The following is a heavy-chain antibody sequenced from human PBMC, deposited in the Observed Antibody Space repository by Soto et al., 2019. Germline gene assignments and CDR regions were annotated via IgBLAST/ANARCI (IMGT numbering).Heavy chain of an antibody. CDR2: IYYSGST. Sequence: TLSLTCSVSGGSISSSSYYWGWIRQPPGKGLEWIGNIYYSGSTYYNPSLKSRVTISVDTSKNQFSLKLSSVTAADTAVYYCARRESYDILTGYYHFDYWGQG. CDR1: GGSISSSSYY. CDR3: ARRESYDILTGYYHFDY. D-gene: IGHD3-9*01. V-gene: IGHV4-39*01. J-gene: IGHJ4*02.